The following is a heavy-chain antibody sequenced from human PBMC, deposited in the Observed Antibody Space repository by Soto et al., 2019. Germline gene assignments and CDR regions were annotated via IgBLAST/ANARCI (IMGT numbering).Heavy chain of an antibody. Sequence: NPSETLSLTCSVSGGSVSSYWWSWIRQPPGKGLEWIGYIYYTGSTNYSPSLKGRVTISLDASKSQFSLKLTSVTAADTAVYYCARGPGASDYYFDYWGPGTLVTVSS. CDR1: GGSVSSYW. CDR2: IYYTGST. J-gene: IGHJ4*02. V-gene: IGHV4-59*02. CDR3: ARGPGASDYYFDY. D-gene: IGHD3-10*01.